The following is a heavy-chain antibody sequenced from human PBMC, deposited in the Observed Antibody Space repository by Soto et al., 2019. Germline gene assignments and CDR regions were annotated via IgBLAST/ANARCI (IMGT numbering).Heavy chain of an antibody. V-gene: IGHV3-30*18. Sequence: QVQLVESGGGVVQPGRSLRLSCAASGFTFSSYGMHWVRQAPGKGLEWVSVISYDGSNKYYADSVKGRFTISIDNSKNTLYLKMNSLRAEDTAVYYCAKEAVGYCSSTSCYLGYWGQGTLVTVSS. CDR2: ISYDGSNK. J-gene: IGHJ4*02. CDR1: GFTFSSYG. D-gene: IGHD2-2*01. CDR3: AKEAVGYCSSTSCYLGY.